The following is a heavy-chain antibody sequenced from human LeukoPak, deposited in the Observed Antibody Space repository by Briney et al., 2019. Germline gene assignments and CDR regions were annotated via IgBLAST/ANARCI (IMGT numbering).Heavy chain of an antibody. Sequence: SSETLSLTCTVSGGSISSGGYYWSWIRQHPGKGLEWIGYIYYSGSTYYNPSLKSRVTISVDTSKNQFSLKLSSVTAADTAVYYCARGVVVITTHLDYWGQGTLVTISS. CDR3: ARGVVVITTHLDY. J-gene: IGHJ4*02. CDR1: GGSISSGGYY. D-gene: IGHD3-22*01. V-gene: IGHV4-31*03. CDR2: IYYSGST.